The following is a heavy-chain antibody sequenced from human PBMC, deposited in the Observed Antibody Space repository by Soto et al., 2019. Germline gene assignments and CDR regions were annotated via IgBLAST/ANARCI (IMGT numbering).Heavy chain of an antibody. CDR2: ISSSGSTI. Sequence: GGSLRLSCAASGFTFSDYYMSWIRQAPGKGLEWVSYISSSGSTIYYADSVKGRFTISRDNAKNSLYLQMNSLRAEDTAVYYCATGISWLVLSYYYYGMDVWGQGTTVTVSS. CDR3: ATGISWLVLSYYYYGMDV. CDR1: GFTFSDYY. D-gene: IGHD6-6*01. V-gene: IGHV3-11*01. J-gene: IGHJ6*02.